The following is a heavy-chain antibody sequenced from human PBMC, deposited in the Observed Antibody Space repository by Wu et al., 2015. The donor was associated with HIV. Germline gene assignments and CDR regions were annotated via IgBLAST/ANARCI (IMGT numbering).Heavy chain of an antibody. CDR2: INANRGGT. D-gene: IGHD5-12*01. Sequence: QIQLIQSGAEVKKPGASVMVSCKASGYNFIDYYIYWVRQAPGQGPEWMGWINANRGGTKYAQKFQDRVTMSRDTAVSTAYLEVSSLRSDDTAVYYCARNTDSVATSLYSLGVWGQGTVVTVSS. J-gene: IGHJ6*02. CDR1: GYNFIDYY. CDR3: ARNTDSVATSLYSLGV. V-gene: IGHV1-2*02.